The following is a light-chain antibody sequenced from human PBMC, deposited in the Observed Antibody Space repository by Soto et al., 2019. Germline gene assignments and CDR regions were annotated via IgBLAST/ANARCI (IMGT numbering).Light chain of an antibody. CDR3: QQYGSSRWT. V-gene: IGKV3-20*01. Sequence: ENVLTQSPGTLSLSPGERPTLSCRASQSVSSNYVAWYQQKPGQAPRLLVYGASGRATGIPDRFSGSGSGTDFTLTISRLEPEDFAVYYCQQYGSSRWTFGQGTKVDIK. CDR1: QSVSSNY. CDR2: GAS. J-gene: IGKJ1*01.